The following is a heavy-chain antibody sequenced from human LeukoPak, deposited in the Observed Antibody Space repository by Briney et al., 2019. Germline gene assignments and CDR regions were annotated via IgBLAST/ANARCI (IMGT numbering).Heavy chain of an antibody. CDR1: GFTFSSYD. D-gene: IGHD3-10*01. CDR3: AGASDYYGSGSYDNY. V-gene: IGHV3-13*01. Sequence: GGSLRLSCAASGFTFSSYDMHWVRQATGKGLEWVSAIGTAGDTYYPGSVKGRFTISRENAKNSLYLQMNSLRAEDTAVYYCAGASDYYGSGSYDNYWGQGTLVTVSS. CDR2: IGTAGDT. J-gene: IGHJ4*02.